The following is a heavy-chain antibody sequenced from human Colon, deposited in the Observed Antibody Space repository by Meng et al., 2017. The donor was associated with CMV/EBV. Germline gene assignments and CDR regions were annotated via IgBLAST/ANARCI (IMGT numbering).Heavy chain of an antibody. CDR3: AKDSREYESSFDY. D-gene: IGHD2/OR15-2a*01. CDR2: IYGSGRTT. CDR1: GFTFSNYG. V-gene: IGHV3-23*03. J-gene: IGHJ4*02. Sequence: GESLKISCAASGFTFSNYGMAWVRQAPGKGLELVSVIYGSGRTTYYADSVKGRFTISRDNSKDTMYLQMNSLRVEDTAVYYCAKDSREYESSFDYWGQGTLVTVPQ.